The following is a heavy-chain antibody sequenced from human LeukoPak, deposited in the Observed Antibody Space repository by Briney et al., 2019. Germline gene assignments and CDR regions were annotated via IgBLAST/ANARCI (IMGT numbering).Heavy chain of an antibody. D-gene: IGHD3-16*01. CDR1: GFTFSTYA. J-gene: IGHJ4*02. CDR2: ISGSGGST. CDR3: AKDRGKASPGRYYFDY. V-gene: IGHV3-23*01. Sequence: GGSLRLSCAASGFTFSTYAMTWVRQAPGKGLEWVSVISGSGGSTYYADSVKGRFTISRDSSKNTLYLQLNSLRAEDTAVYYCAKDRGKASPGRYYFDYWGQGTLVTVSS.